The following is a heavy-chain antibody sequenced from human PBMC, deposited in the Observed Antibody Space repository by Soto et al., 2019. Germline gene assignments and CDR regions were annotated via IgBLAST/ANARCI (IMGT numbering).Heavy chain of an antibody. CDR3: AKPRYSSSWSGMDV. V-gene: IGHV3-74*01. CDR2: INSDGSST. CDR1: GFTFSSYW. J-gene: IGHJ6*02. D-gene: IGHD6-13*01. Sequence: EVQLMESGGGLVQPGGSLRLSCAASGFTFSSYWMHWVRQAPGKGLVWVSRINSDGSSTSYADSVKGRFTISRDNAKNTLYLQMNSLRAEDTAVYYCAKPRYSSSWSGMDVWGQGTTVTVSS.